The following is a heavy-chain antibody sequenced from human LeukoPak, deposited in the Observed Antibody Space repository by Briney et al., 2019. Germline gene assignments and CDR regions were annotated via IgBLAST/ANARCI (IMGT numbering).Heavy chain of an antibody. CDR2: IWYDGSNK. D-gene: IGHD3-22*01. CDR1: GFTFSSYG. V-gene: IGHV3-33*01. Sequence: GGTLRLSCAASGFTFSSYGMHWVRQAPGKGLEWVADIWYDGSNKYYSDSMKSRFTVFRDNSKNTLYLQMNSLRAEDTAVYYCAREYPSRYYYDSSGYLDYWGQGTLVTVSS. CDR3: AREYPSRYYYDSSGYLDY. J-gene: IGHJ4*02.